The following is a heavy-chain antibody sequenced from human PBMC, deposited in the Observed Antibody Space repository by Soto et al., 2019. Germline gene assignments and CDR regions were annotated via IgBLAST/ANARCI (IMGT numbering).Heavy chain of an antibody. D-gene: IGHD3-10*01. J-gene: IGHJ3*02. CDR1: GFTFSDYY. CDR3: ARGSGSWSAFDI. CDR2: ISDSGSTI. V-gene: IGHV3-11*01. Sequence: QVQLVESGGGLVKPGGSLRLSCAASGFTFSDYYMSWIRQAPGKGLEWLSYISDSGSTIYYADSVKGRFTISRDNAKNSVYLQMNNLRVEDTALYYCARGSGSWSAFDIWGQGTMVTVSS.